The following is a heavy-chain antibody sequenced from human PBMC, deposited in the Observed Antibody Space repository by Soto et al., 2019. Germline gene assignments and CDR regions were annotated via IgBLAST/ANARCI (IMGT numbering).Heavy chain of an antibody. D-gene: IGHD3-22*01. J-gene: IGHJ3*02. CDR3: ARGSLESYDSRGLFVGAFDI. V-gene: IGHV1-69*13. CDR2: IIPIFGTA. Sequence: SVKVSCKASGGTFSSYAISWVRQAPGQGLEWMGGIIPIFGTANYAQKFQGRVTITADESTSTAYMELSSVTAADTAMYYCARGSLESYDSRGLFVGAFDIWGQGTTVTVSS. CDR1: GGTFSSYA.